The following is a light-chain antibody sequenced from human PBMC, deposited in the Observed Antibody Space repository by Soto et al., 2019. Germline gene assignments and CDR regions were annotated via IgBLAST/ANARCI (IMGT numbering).Light chain of an antibody. CDR3: QQYNSYLWT. V-gene: IGKV1-39*01. CDR2: AAS. CDR1: QGISTY. Sequence: DIQMTQSPSSLSESAGDRVTITCRASQGISTYLNWYQQKPGKAPKLLIYAASSLQSGVPSRFSGSGSETDFTLTISSLQPEDFATYSCQQYNSYLWTFGQGTKVDIK. J-gene: IGKJ1*01.